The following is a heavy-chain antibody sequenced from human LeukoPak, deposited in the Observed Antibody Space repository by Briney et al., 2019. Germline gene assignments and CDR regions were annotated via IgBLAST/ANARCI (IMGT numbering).Heavy chain of an antibody. CDR2: IRSKANSYAT. CDR3: TTETSLYYFDY. D-gene: IGHD2-2*02. CDR1: GFTFSGSA. Sequence: GGSLRLSCAASGFTFSGSAMHWVRQASGKGLEWVGRIRSKANSYATAYTASVQGRFTISRDDSKNTAYLLMNSLKTEHTAVYYCTTETSLYYFDYWGRGTLVTVSS. J-gene: IGHJ4*02. V-gene: IGHV3-73*01.